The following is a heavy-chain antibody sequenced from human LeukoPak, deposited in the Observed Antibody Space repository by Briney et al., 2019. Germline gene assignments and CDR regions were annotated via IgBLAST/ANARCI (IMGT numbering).Heavy chain of an antibody. CDR2: ISGSGGST. CDR1: GFTFSSYA. CDR3: ARVPPMEGYQLPFDY. D-gene: IGHD2-2*01. J-gene: IGHJ4*02. Sequence: GSLRLSCAASGFTFSSYAMSWVRQAPGKGLEWVSAISGSGGSTYYADSVKGRFTISRDNSKNTLYLQMNSLRAEDTAVYYCARVPPMEGYQLPFDYWGQGTLVTVSS. V-gene: IGHV3-23*01.